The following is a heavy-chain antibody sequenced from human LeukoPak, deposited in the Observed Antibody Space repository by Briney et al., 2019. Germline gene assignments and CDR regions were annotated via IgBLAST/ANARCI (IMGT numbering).Heavy chain of an antibody. CDR3: ARLSGYSSGHYYSDY. Sequence: SETLSLTCTVSGGSISSYYWSWIRQPPGKGLEWIGYIYSGGSTNYNPSLKSRITISVDTSKNQFSLKLSSVTAADTAVYYCARLSGYSSGHYYSDYWGQGTLVTVSS. CDR2: IYSGGST. J-gene: IGHJ4*02. D-gene: IGHD3-22*01. V-gene: IGHV4-59*01. CDR1: GGSISSYY.